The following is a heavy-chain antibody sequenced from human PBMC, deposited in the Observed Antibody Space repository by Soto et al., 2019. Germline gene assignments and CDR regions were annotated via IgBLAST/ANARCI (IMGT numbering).Heavy chain of an antibody. D-gene: IGHD3-3*01. CDR3: AHRRVSAPFDY. V-gene: IGHV2-5*02. CDR2: IYWDDEK. J-gene: IGHJ4*02. Sequence: QITLKESGPTLVKPTQTLTLTCTFSGFSLSTSGVGVGWIRQPPGKALKWLALIYWDDEKRYSPSLEGRLTITKDTSKNQVVLTMTNMDPVDTATYYCAHRRVSAPFDYWGQGTLVTVSS. CDR1: GFSLSTSGVG.